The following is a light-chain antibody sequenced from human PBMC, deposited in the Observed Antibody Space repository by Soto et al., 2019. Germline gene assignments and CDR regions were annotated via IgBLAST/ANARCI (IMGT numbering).Light chain of an antibody. V-gene: IGKV1-12*01. CDR2: AAS. CDR3: QQTNSVPHT. CDR1: QGVGYW. Sequence: DIQMTQSPSSVSASVGDRVTITCRASQGVGYWLAWYQQKLGKAPKVLIYAASSLKSGVPSRFSGTGSGTDFTLTISSLQPEDFATYYCQQTNSVPHTFGGGTKVDIK. J-gene: IGKJ4*01.